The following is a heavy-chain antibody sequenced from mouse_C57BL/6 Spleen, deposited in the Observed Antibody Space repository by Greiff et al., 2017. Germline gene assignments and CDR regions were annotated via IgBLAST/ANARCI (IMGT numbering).Heavy chain of an antibody. V-gene: IGHV1-62-2*01. D-gene: IGHD3-2*02. Sequence: SGAELVKPGASVKLSCKASGYTFTEYTIHWVKQRSGQGLEWIGWFYPGSGSIKYNEKFKDKATLTADKSSSTVYMELSRLTSEDSAVYFCARHGRRTAQATSYWYFDVWGTGTTVTVSS. J-gene: IGHJ1*03. CDR2: FYPGSGSI. CDR1: GYTFTEYT. CDR3: ARHGRRTAQATSYWYFDV.